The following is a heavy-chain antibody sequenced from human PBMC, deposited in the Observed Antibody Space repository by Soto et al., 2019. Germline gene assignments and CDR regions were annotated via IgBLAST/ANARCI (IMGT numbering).Heavy chain of an antibody. V-gene: IGHV3-33*08. CDR1: GFAFSTYG. CDR2: IWADGSRQ. CDR3: VGGTGYWVLSDY. Sequence: QVQLVESGGGVIQPGKSLRLSCSASGFAFSTYGMHWVRQAPGKGLEWVAVIWADGSRQFYGDSVKGRFTISRDNSKNTLYLQMNSLRVDGAAVYYCVGGTGYWVLSDYWGQGTLVTVSS. D-gene: IGHD3-9*01. J-gene: IGHJ4*02.